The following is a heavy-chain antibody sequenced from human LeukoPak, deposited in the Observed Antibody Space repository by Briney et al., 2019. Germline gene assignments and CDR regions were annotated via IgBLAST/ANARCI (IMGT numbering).Heavy chain of an antibody. CDR3: ARVGSSWPPLAAEWLLLTPWDY. Sequence: ASVKVSCKAPGYTFTSYGISWVRQAPGQGLEWMGWISAYNGNTNYAQKLQGRVTMTTDTSMSTAYMELRSLRSADTAVYYCARVGSSWPPLAAEWLLLTPWDYWGQGTLVTVSS. CDR1: GYTFTSYG. J-gene: IGHJ4*02. V-gene: IGHV1-18*01. CDR2: ISAYNGNT. D-gene: IGHD3-22*01.